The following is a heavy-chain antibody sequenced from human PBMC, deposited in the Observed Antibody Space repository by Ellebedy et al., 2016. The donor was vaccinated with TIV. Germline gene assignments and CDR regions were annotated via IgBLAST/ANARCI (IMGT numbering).Heavy chain of an antibody. CDR2: INSDGSST. CDR1: GFTFSSYW. D-gene: IGHD5-18*01. CDR3: AKDRTSGDGYWVFDF. Sequence: GESLKISCAASGFTFSSYWMHWVRQAPGKGLVWVSRINSDGSSTSYADSVKGRFTISRDNSKSMVHLQMNSLRPEDTAVYYCAKDRTSGDGYWVFDFWGQGTLVTVSS. V-gene: IGHV3-74*01. J-gene: IGHJ4*02.